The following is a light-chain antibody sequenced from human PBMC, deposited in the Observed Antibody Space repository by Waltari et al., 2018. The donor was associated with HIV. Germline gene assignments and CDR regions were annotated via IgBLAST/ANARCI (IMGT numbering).Light chain of an antibody. CDR3: QQYDNLPLT. CDR2: DAS. CDR1: QAISNY. Sequence: DIQMTQSPSSLAASVGDRVTITCQASQAISNYLNWYQQKPGTAPKLLISDASTLETGVPSRFGGSGSGTDFTFTISSLQPEDFATYYCQQYDNLPLTFGGGTKVEIK. J-gene: IGKJ4*01. V-gene: IGKV1-33*01.